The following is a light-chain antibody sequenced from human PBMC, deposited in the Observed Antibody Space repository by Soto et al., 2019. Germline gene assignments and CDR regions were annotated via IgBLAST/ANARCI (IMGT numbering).Light chain of an antibody. V-gene: IGKV1-5*03. CDR2: KAS. J-gene: IGKJ1*01. CDR3: QHYNSYSEA. CDR1: QTISSW. Sequence: IPMTPSLPALSRYEGDIVTIPGRASQTISSWLAWYQQKPGKAPKLLIYKASTLKSGVPSRFSGSGSGTEFTLTISSLQPDDFATYYCQHYNSYSEAFGQGTKVDIK.